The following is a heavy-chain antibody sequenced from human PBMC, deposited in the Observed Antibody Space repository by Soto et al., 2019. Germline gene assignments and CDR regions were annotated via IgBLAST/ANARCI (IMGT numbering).Heavy chain of an antibody. CDR3: ARVEDRGVIISGPYYYYYYMDV. Sequence: ASVKVSCKASGYTFTSYDIDWVRQATGQGLEGMGWMNPNSGNTGYAQKFQSRVTMTRNTSISTAYMELRSLRSDDTAVYYCARVEDRGVIISGPYYYYYYMDVSGKGTTVTVSS. CDR1: GYTFTSYD. CDR2: MNPNSGNT. J-gene: IGHJ6*03. D-gene: IGHD3-10*01. V-gene: IGHV1-8*01.